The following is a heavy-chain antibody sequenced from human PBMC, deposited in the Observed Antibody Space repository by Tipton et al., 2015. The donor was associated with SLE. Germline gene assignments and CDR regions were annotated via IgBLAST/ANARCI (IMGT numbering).Heavy chain of an antibody. D-gene: IGHD4-17*01. CDR3: AGRPPYGDYED. Sequence: TLSLTCTVSGGSISSGSYYWSWIRQPAGKGLEWIGYIYTSGSTNYNPSLKSRVTISVDTSKNQFSLKLSSVTAADTAVYYCAGRPPYGDYEDWGQGTLVTVSS. V-gene: IGHV4-61*09. CDR1: GGSISSGSYY. CDR2: IYTSGST. J-gene: IGHJ4*02.